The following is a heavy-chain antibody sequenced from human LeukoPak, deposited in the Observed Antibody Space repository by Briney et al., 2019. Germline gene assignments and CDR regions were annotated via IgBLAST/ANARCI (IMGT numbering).Heavy chain of an antibody. CDR3: ARVDYDILTGYYPNYYYYGMDD. V-gene: IGHV4-34*01. CDR2: INHSGST. D-gene: IGHD3-9*01. J-gene: IGHJ6*02. CDR1: GGSISSYY. Sequence: SETLSLTCTVSGGSISSYYWSWIRQPPGKGLEWIGEINHSGSTNYNPSLKSRVTISVDTSKNQFSLKLSSVTAADTAVYYCARVDYDILTGYYPNYYYYGMDDWGQGTTVTVSS.